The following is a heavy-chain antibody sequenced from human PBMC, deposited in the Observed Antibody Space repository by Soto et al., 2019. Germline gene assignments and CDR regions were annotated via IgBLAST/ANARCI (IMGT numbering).Heavy chain of an antibody. Sequence: GGSLRLSCAASRFSVTSHAMHWVRQAPGKGLEWVAVISHDGRQKHYIDSVRGRFTLSRDESDNTVYLQMNSLRREDTAMYYCAKDVYFDSYYFDQWGQGTLVTVSS. CDR1: RFSVTSHA. CDR3: AKDVYFDSYYFDQ. D-gene: IGHD3-9*01. V-gene: IGHV3-30*04. J-gene: IGHJ4*02. CDR2: ISHDGRQK.